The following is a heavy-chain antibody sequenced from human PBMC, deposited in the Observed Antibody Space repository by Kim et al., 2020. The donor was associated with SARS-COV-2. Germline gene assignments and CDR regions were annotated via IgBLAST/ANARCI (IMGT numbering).Heavy chain of an antibody. D-gene: IGHD3-9*01. CDR2: ISWDGGST. V-gene: IGHV3-43*01. CDR1: GFTFDDYT. Sequence: GGSLRLSCAASGFTFDDYTMHWVRQAPGKGLEWVSLISWDGGSTYYADSVKGRFTISRDNSKNSLYLQMNSLRTEDTALYYCAKAAGRLRYFDWLLTNWYFDLWGRGTLVTVSS. CDR3: AKAAGRLRYFDWLLTNWYFDL. J-gene: IGHJ2*01.